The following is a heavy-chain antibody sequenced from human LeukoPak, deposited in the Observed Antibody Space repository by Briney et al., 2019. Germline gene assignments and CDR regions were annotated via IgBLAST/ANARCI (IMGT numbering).Heavy chain of an antibody. D-gene: IGHD5-18*01. J-gene: IGHJ6*02. V-gene: IGHV3-49*04. CDR1: GFSFGDHA. CDR3: TRERIPLWLSSGRDV. CDR2: IRSKAYGGTT. Sequence: GGSLRLSCTAFGFSFGDHAMSWVRQAPGKGLEWVGFIRSKAYGGTTEYAASVKGRFTISREDSISIAYLQMNSLKTEDTAVYFCTRERIPLWLSSGRDVWGQGTTVIVSS.